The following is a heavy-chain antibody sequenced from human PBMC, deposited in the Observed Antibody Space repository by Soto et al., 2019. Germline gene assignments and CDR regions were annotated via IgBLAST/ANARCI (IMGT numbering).Heavy chain of an antibody. D-gene: IGHD6-19*01. J-gene: IGHJ4*02. V-gene: IGHV3-7*03. CDR2: IKQDGSEK. CDR3: ARNGYSSGWYAGFDY. CDR1: GFTFSSYW. Sequence: GGSLRLSCAASGFTFSSYWMSWVRQAPGKGLEWVANIKQDGSEKYYVDSVKGRFTISRDNAKNSLYLQMNSLRAEDTAVYYCARNGYSSGWYAGFDYWGQGTLVTVSS.